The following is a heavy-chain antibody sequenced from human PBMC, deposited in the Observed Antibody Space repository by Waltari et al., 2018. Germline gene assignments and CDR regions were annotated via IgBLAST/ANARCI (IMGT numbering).Heavy chain of an antibody. Sequence: QVQLVQSGAEVKKPGASVKVSCKASGYTFTSYDINWVRQATGQGLGWMGWMNPNSGNTGYAQKFQGRVTITADESTSTAYMELSSLRSEDTAVYYCARGGPTYYDYVWGSKYYFDYWGQGTLVTVSS. CDR1: GYTFTSYD. J-gene: IGHJ4*02. CDR3: ARGGPTYYDYVWGSKYYFDY. CDR2: MNPNSGNT. D-gene: IGHD3-16*01. V-gene: IGHV1-8*01.